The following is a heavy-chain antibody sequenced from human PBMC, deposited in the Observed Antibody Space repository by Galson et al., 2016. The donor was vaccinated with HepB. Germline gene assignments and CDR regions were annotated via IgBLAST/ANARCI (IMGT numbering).Heavy chain of an antibody. D-gene: IGHD1-26*01. J-gene: IGHJ4*02. CDR1: GFTVSSNY. CDR2: IYGSGAT. Sequence: SLRLSCAVSGFTVSSNYMSWVRQAPGKGLEWVSVIYGSGATYYGDSVKGRFTISRHNSKNTIYLQMNSMKNEDTAVYYCTRGPFSGRYGDEYWGRGTLVRGSS. CDR3: TRGPFSGRYGDEY. V-gene: IGHV3-53*04.